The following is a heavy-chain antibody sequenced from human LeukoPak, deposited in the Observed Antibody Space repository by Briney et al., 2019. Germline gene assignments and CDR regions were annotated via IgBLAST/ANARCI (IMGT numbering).Heavy chain of an antibody. J-gene: IGHJ6*02. Sequence: GGSLRLSCAASGFTFSRYAMSWVRQAPGKGLEWVSAISGSGGSTYYADSVKGRFTISRDNSKNTLYLQMNSLRAEDTAVYYCANSGGYCSSTSCLYYYYYYGMDVWGQGTTVTVSS. D-gene: IGHD2-2*01. CDR3: ANSGGYCSSTSCLYYYYYYGMDV. CDR1: GFTFSRYA. V-gene: IGHV3-23*01. CDR2: ISGSGGST.